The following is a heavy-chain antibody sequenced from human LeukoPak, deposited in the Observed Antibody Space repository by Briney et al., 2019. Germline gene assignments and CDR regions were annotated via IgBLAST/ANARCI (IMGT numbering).Heavy chain of an antibody. V-gene: IGHV3-7*03. CDR1: GFTFSSSW. J-gene: IGHJ4*02. CDR2: MNQVGGEI. CDR3: GYRAH. D-gene: IGHD4-11*01. Sequence: GGSLRLSCAASGFTFSSSWMTWVRQAPGKGLEWVANMNQVGGEIYYMDSVKGRFTISRDNAKNTLYLQMNSLRAEDTAVYYCGYRAHWGQGTLVTVSS.